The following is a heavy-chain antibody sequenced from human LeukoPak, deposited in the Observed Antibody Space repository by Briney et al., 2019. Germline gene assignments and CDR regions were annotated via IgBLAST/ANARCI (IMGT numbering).Heavy chain of an antibody. CDR3: ARLPVAGTKRYYFDY. Sequence: GESLKISCKGSGYSFTSYWIGWVRQMPGKGLEWVGIIYPGDSDTRYSPSFQGQVTISADKPISTAYLQWSSLKASDTAMYYCARLPVAGTKRYYFDYWGQGTLVTVSS. CDR2: IYPGDSDT. D-gene: IGHD6-19*01. CDR1: GYSFTSYW. J-gene: IGHJ4*02. V-gene: IGHV5-51*01.